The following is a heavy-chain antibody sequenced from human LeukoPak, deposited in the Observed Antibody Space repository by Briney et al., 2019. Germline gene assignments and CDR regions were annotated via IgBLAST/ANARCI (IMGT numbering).Heavy chain of an antibody. CDR2: IYHSGST. J-gene: IGHJ3*02. V-gene: IGHV4-38-2*02. Sequence: KPSETLSLTCTVSGYSISSGYYWGWIRQPPGKGLEWIGSIYHSGSTHYNPSLKSRVTISADMSKNQLSLSLSSVTAADTAVYYCARSMYYYDSSELDAFDIWGQGTMVTVSS. CDR1: GYSISSGYY. CDR3: ARSMYYYDSSELDAFDI. D-gene: IGHD3-22*01.